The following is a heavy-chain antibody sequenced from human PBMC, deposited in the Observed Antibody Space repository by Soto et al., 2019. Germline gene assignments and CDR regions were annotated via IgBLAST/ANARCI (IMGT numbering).Heavy chain of an antibody. CDR2: IWYDGSNK. V-gene: IGHV3-33*01. D-gene: IGHD2-8*01. CDR3: ARRCIDGSLDY. J-gene: IGHJ4*02. CDR1: GFTFSSYG. Sequence: QVQLVESGGGVVQPGRSLSLSCAASGFTFSSYGMHWVRQAPGKGLEWVAVIWYDGSNKYYADSVKGRFTISRDNSKNTLYLQMISLRAEDTAVYYCARRCIDGSLDYWGQGALVTVSS.